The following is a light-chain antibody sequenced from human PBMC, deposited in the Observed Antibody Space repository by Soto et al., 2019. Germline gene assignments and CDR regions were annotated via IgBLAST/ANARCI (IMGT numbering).Light chain of an antibody. Sequence: QTVVTQEPSLTVSPGGTVTLTCASSTGAVTSGYYPNWFQQKPGQAPRALIYNANNKHSWTPARFSGSLLGGKAALTLSGVQPEDEAEYYCLLYYGGDVVFGGGTQLTVL. CDR1: TGAVTSGYY. V-gene: IGLV7-43*01. J-gene: IGLJ2*01. CDR2: NAN. CDR3: LLYYGGDVV.